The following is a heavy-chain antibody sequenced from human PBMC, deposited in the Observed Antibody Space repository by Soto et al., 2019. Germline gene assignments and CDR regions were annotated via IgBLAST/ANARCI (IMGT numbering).Heavy chain of an antibody. D-gene: IGHD2-21*02. Sequence: QVQLVESGGGVVQPGRSLRLSCAASGFTFSSYGMHWVRQAPGKGLEWVAVISYDGSNKYYADSVKGRFTISRDNSKNTLYLQMNSLRAEDTAVYYCANTHDGDCYSCYCYGMDVWGQGTTVTVSS. CDR2: ISYDGSNK. V-gene: IGHV3-30*18. CDR3: ANTHDGDCYSCYCYGMDV. CDR1: GFTFSSYG. J-gene: IGHJ6*02.